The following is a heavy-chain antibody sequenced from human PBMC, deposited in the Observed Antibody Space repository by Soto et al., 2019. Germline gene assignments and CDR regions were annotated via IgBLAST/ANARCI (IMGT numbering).Heavy chain of an antibody. V-gene: IGHV3-23*01. Sequence: GGSLRLSCAASGFTFSSYAMSWVRQAPGKGLEWVSTFTGSGNTYYADSVKGRFTISRDNSKNTLYLQMNSLRAEDTAVYYCAKEFASERQIYSEWARGTSVPVS. J-gene: IGHJ4*02. CDR3: AKEFASERQIYSE. D-gene: IGHD2-15*01. CDR1: GFTFSSYA. CDR2: FTGSGNT.